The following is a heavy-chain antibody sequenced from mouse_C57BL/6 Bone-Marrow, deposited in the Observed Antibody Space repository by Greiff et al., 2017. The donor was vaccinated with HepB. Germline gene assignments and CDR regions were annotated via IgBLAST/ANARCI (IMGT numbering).Heavy chain of an antibody. CDR1: GYTFTSYW. Sequence: QVQLQQPGAELVMPGASVKLSCKASGYTFTSYWMHWVKQRPGQGLEWIGEIDPSDSYTNYNQKFKGKSTLTVDTTSSTAYMQLSSLTSDDSAVYYCARGTYYSSSHWYFDVWGTGTTVTVSS. J-gene: IGHJ1*03. D-gene: IGHD1-1*01. CDR2: IDPSDSYT. CDR3: ARGTYYSSSHWYFDV. V-gene: IGHV1-69*01.